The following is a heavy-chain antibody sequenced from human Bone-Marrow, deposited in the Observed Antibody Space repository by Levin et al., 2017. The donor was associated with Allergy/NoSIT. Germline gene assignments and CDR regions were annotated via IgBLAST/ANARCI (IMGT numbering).Heavy chain of an antibody. CDR1: GDAISRSNW. V-gene: IGHV4/OR15-8*01. CDR3: ARGREGLDS. CDR2: TYQSGNV. D-gene: IGHD1-26*01. Sequence: NASETLSLTCVVSGDAISRSNWWWNWVRQSPGKGLEWIGETYQSGNVNYNPSLKSRVTISVDKSKNQFSLKLRSVTAADTAVYFCARGREGLDSWGQGTLVTVSS. J-gene: IGHJ4*02.